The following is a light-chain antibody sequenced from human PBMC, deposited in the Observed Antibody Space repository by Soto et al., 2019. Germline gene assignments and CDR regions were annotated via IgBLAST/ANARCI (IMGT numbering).Light chain of an antibody. V-gene: IGKV3-20*01. CDR2: GAS. CDR1: QSVSSSY. Sequence: EIVLTQSPGTLSLSPGERATLSFRASQSVSSSYLAWYQQKPGQAPRLLIYGASSRATGIPDRFSGSGSGTDFTLTISRLEPEDFAVYYCQQYGSSPPRITFGPGTKVDI. CDR3: QQYGSSPPRIT. J-gene: IGKJ3*01.